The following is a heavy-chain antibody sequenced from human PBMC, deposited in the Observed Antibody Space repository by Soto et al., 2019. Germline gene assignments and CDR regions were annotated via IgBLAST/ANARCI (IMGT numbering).Heavy chain of an antibody. CDR3: AKATTNGGWFNPFDS. CDR1: GFSFVNYA. CDR2: LSGSGTST. D-gene: IGHD6-19*01. Sequence: PGGSLRLSCAASGFSFVNYAMNWVRQAPGKGLEWVSGLSGSGTSTYYADSVKGRFTISRDNSRDTLFLQMNSLTADDTAAYYCAKATTNGGWFNPFDSWGQGTTVTVSS. V-gene: IGHV3-23*01. J-gene: IGHJ4*03.